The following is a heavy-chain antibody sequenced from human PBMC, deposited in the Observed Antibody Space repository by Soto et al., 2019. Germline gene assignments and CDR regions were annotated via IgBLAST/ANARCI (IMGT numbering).Heavy chain of an antibody. V-gene: IGHV3-7*01. Sequence: EVQLVESGGGLVQPGGSLRLSCAASGFTFSSYWMSWVRQAPGKGLEWVANIKQDGSEKYYVDSVKGRFTISRDNAKNSLYLQMNSLRAEDTAVYYCARGGGDSGYLFDYWGQGTLVTVSS. CDR1: GFTFSSYW. CDR2: IKQDGSEK. CDR3: ARGGGDSGYLFDY. J-gene: IGHJ4*02. D-gene: IGHD5-12*01.